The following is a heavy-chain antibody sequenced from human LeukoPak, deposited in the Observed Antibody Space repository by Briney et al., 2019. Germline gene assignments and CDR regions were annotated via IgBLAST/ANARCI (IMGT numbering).Heavy chain of an antibody. Sequence: GGSLRLSCAASGFTVSSNYMSWVGQAPGKGLEWVSVIYSGGSTYYADSVKGRFTISRDNSKNTLYLQMNSLRAEDTAVYYCASVNYDILWKDYWGQGTLVTVSS. D-gene: IGHD3-9*01. CDR3: ASVNYDILWKDY. V-gene: IGHV3-53*01. CDR1: GFTVSSNY. CDR2: IYSGGST. J-gene: IGHJ4*02.